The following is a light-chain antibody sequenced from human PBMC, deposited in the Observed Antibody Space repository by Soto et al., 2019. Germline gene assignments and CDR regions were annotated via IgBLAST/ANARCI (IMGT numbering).Light chain of an antibody. Sequence: VLTQSPGTLSLSPGESATLSCRASQSVSSSYLAWYQQKPGQAPRLLIYGASSRATGVPDRFSGSGSGTDFTLTISSLEPEDLAVYYCQQYGTSPVTFGQGTKV. CDR1: QSVSSSY. V-gene: IGKV3-20*01. J-gene: IGKJ1*01. CDR2: GAS. CDR3: QQYGTSPVT.